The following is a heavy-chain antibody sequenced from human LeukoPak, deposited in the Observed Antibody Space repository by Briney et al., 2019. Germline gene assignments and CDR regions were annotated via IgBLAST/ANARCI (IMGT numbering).Heavy chain of an antibody. D-gene: IGHD2-15*01. V-gene: IGHV4-59*01. Sequence: SETLSLTCAVSGGSISSYYWSWIRQPPGKGLEWIGYIYYSGSTNYNPSLKSRVTISVDTSKNQFSLKLSSVNAADTAVYYCARGRGALGYCSGGSCYSYHLDYWGQGTLVTVSS. CDR3: ARGRGALGYCSGGSCYSYHLDY. CDR1: GGSISSYY. CDR2: IYYSGST. J-gene: IGHJ4*02.